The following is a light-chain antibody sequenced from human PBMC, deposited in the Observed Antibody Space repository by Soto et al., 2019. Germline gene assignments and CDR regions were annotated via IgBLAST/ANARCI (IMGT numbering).Light chain of an antibody. CDR3: QQYYTFPLT. Sequence: AIRMTQSPSSFSASTGDKVTITCRASEGISSHLAWYQQKPGKAPHLLIYAASTLQSGVPSRFSGSGSGADFTLTIDCLQSEDFATYYCQQYYTFPLTFGGGTRIDIK. CDR1: EGISSH. V-gene: IGKV1-8*01. J-gene: IGKJ4*01. CDR2: AAS.